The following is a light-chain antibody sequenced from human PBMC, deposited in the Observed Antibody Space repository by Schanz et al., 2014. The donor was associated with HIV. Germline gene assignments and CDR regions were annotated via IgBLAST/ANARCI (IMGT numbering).Light chain of an antibody. CDR3: QQYGSSGT. Sequence: EIVLTQSPGSLSLSPGGRATLSCRTSQSISSSYLAWYQQKPGQAPRLLIYGASSRATGVPDRFSGSGSGTYFTLTINRLEPEDCAVYYCQQYGSSGTFGPGTKVHIQ. V-gene: IGKV3-20*01. CDR2: GAS. CDR1: QSISSSY. J-gene: IGKJ3*01.